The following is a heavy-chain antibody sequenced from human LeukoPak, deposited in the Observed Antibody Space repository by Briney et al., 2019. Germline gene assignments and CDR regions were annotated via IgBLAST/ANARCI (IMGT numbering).Heavy chain of an antibody. Sequence: PGGSLRLSCAASGFTFSRYWMSWVRQAPGKGLEWVATIKQDGSDEYYVDSVKGRFTISRDNAKNSLYLQMNSLRAEDTAVYYCARDISSSSDYWGQGTLVTVSS. CDR1: GFTFSRYW. D-gene: IGHD6-6*01. J-gene: IGHJ4*02. CDR3: ARDISSSSDY. CDR2: IKQDGSDE. V-gene: IGHV3-7*01.